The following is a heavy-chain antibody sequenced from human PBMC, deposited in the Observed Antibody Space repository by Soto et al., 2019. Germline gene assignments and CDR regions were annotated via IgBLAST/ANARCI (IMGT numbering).Heavy chain of an antibody. CDR2: ISGSGRST. J-gene: IGHJ4*02. CDR1: GFTFSDYG. CDR3: AKVRVATIYYFDH. V-gene: IGHV3-23*01. D-gene: IGHD5-12*01. Sequence: GGSLRLSCAASGFTFSDYGVTWVRQAPGKGLEWVSAISGSGRSTYYADSVKGRFTISRDNSENTLYLQINSLRAEDTAVYYCAKVRVATIYYFDHWGQGTLVTVSS.